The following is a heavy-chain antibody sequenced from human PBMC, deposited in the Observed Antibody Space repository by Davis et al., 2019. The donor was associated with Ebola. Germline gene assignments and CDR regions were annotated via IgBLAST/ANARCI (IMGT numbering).Heavy chain of an antibody. D-gene: IGHD4/OR15-4a*01. Sequence: GGSLRLSCAASGFTFSSYWMSWVRQAPGKGLEWVAKINDDRSDKYYVESVKGRFTISRDNAENSLYLQMNSLRAEDTAVYYCARGGLKHFDYWGQGTLVTDSS. CDR1: GFTFSSYW. J-gene: IGHJ4*02. CDR3: ARGGLKHFDY. CDR2: INDDRSDK. V-gene: IGHV3-7*01.